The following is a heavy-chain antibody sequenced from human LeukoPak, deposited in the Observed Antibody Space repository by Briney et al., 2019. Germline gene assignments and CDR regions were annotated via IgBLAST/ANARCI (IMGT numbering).Heavy chain of an antibody. Sequence: SQTLSLTCAISGDSFSSNSAAWNWIRQSPSRGLEWLGRTYYRSKLYNDYAVSVKSRITINPDTSKNQFSLQLNSVTPEDTAVYYCARGGIAVAGDRLYYYYYYMDVWGKGTTVTVSS. CDR3: ARGGIAVAGDRLYYYYYYMDV. CDR1: GDSFSSNSAA. J-gene: IGHJ6*03. CDR2: TYYRSKLYN. D-gene: IGHD6-19*01. V-gene: IGHV6-1*01.